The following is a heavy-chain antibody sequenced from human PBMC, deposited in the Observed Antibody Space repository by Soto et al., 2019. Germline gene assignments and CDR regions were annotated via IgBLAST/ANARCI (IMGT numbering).Heavy chain of an antibody. CDR3: AKGSVVGVPPTVGAFGLDY. V-gene: IGHV1-3*01. Sequence: ASVKVSCKGSGYAFTTYAIHWLRQAPGQRLEWLGWINAGNGDTKYSEKMQGRVTITRDTFANTAYMELSSLGFEDTAVYFCAKGSVVGVPPTVGAFGLDYWGQGTQVTVSS. D-gene: IGHD2-8*02. CDR1: GYAFTTYA. J-gene: IGHJ4*02. CDR2: INAGNGDT.